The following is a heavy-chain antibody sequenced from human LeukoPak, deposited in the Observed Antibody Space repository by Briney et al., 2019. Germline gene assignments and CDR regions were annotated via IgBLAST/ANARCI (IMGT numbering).Heavy chain of an antibody. Sequence: PSETLSLTCAVSGGSLSRDYWSWIRQPPGEGLEWIGYIYYTGSTNYNPSLKSRVTISVDTSKNQFSLKLSSVTAADTAVYYCARDRPGGSSLDYWGQGTLVTVSP. CDR2: IYYTGST. CDR1: GGSLSRDY. V-gene: IGHV4-59*01. J-gene: IGHJ4*02. CDR3: ARDRPGGSSLDY. D-gene: IGHD6-13*01.